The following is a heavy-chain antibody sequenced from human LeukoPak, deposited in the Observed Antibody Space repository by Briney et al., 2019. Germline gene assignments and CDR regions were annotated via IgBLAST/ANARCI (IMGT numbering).Heavy chain of an antibody. CDR1: GGSISSYY. CDR3: ARVGSETTNSPFDY. V-gene: IGHV4-4*07. J-gene: IGHJ4*02. Sequence: SETLSLTCTVSGGSISSYYWSWIRQPAGKGLEWIGRIYTSGSTNYNPSLKSRVTMSVDTSKNQFSLKLSSVTAADTAVYYCARVGSETTNSPFDYWGQGTLVTVSS. CDR2: IYTSGST. D-gene: IGHD1-1*01.